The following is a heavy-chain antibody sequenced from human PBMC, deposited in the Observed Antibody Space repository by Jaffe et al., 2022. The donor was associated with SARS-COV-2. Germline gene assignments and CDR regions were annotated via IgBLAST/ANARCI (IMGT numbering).Heavy chain of an antibody. CDR1: GGSISSSSYY. Sequence: QLQLQESGPGLVKPSETLSLTCTVSGGSISSSSYYWGWIRQPPGKGLEWIGSIYYSGSTYYNPSLKSRVTISVDTSKNQFSLKLSSVTAADTAVYYCARRDWNPSTVGATRGWFDPWGQGTLVTVSS. CDR2: IYYSGST. J-gene: IGHJ5*02. V-gene: IGHV4-39*01. CDR3: ARRDWNPSTVGATRGWFDP. D-gene: IGHD1-26*01.